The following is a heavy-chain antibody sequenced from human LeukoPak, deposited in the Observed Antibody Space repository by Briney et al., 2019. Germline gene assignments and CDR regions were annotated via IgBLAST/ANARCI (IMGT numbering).Heavy chain of an antibody. J-gene: IGHJ5*02. V-gene: IGHV1-2*02. CDR1: GYTFTGYY. CDR3: AREGHTSSRGWFVP. CDR2: INPNSGGT. D-gene: IGHD6-19*01. Sequence: VASVKVSCKASGYTFTGYYMHWVRQAPGQGLEWMGWINPNSGGTNYAQKFQGRVTMTRDTSISTAYMELSRLRSDDTAVYYCAREGHTSSRGWFVPWGQGTLVTVSS.